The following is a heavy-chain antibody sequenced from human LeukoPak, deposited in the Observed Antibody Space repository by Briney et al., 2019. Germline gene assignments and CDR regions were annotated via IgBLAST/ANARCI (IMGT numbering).Heavy chain of an antibody. D-gene: IGHD2-2*01. J-gene: IGHJ5*02. Sequence: GASVKVSCKASGYTFTDYYIHWVRQAPGHGLEWMGWINPISGGTNYAQKFQGRVTMTRDTSISTAYLDLSGLRSDDTAVYYCSRTLCGSSSCDAHVKDWFDPWGQGTLVTVSS. CDR2: INPISGGT. CDR1: GYTFTDYY. CDR3: SRTLCGSSSCDAHVKDWFDP. V-gene: IGHV1-2*02.